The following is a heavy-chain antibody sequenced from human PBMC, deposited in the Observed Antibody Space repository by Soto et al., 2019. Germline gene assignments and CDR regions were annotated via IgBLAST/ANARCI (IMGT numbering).Heavy chain of an antibody. CDR2: INPNSGGT. J-gene: IGHJ4*02. V-gene: IGHV1-2*02. CDR3: ARAKGPSSSFDY. Sequence: ASVKVSFKASGYTFTGYYMHWVRQAPGQGLEWMGWINPNSGGTNYAQKFQGRVTMTRDTSISTAYMELSRLRSDDTAVYYCARAKGPSSSFDYWGQGTLVTVSS. CDR1: GYTFTGYY. D-gene: IGHD6-6*01.